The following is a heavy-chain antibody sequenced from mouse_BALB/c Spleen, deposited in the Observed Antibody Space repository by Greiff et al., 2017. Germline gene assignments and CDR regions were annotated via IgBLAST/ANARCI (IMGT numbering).Heavy chain of an antibody. J-gene: IGHJ4*01. D-gene: IGHD2-1*01. Sequence: EVKLEESGPELVKPGASMKISCKASGYSFTGYTMNWVKQSHGKNLEWIGLINPYNGGTSYNQKFKGKATLTVDKSSSTAYMELLSLTSEDSAVYYCARYYGNPYAMDYWGQGTSVTVSS. CDR1: GYSFTGYT. CDR2: INPYNGGT. V-gene: IGHV1-18*01. CDR3: ARYYGNPYAMDY.